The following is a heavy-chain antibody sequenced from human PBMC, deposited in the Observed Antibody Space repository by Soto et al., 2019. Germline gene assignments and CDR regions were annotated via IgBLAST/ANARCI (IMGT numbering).Heavy chain of an antibody. CDR3: ARERYYEQFDY. V-gene: IGHV4-30-4*01. CDR2: IYFSGTT. J-gene: IGHJ4*02. D-gene: IGHD3-3*01. CDR1: GASISSGDYY. Sequence: QVQLLESGPGLVKPSQTLSLTCTVSGASISSGDYYWSWIRQPPGKGLEWIGYIYFSGTTYYNPSLRSRLTMSVGTSKNQFSLNLSSVTAADTAVYYCARERYYEQFDYWGQGTLVTVSS.